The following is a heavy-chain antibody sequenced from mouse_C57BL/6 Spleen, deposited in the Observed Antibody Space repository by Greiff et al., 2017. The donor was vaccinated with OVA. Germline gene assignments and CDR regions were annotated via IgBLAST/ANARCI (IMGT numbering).Heavy chain of an antibody. J-gene: IGHJ4*01. V-gene: IGHV1-82*01. D-gene: IGHD4-1*01. CDR2: IYPGDGDT. CDR3: ARVTGRNAMDY. CDR1: GYAFSSSW. Sequence: VMLVESGPELVKPGASVKISCKASGYAFSSSWMNWVKQRPGKGLEWIGRIYPGDGDTNYNGKFKGKATLTADKSSSTAYMQLSSLTSEDSAVYFCARVTGRNAMDYWGQGTSVTVSS.